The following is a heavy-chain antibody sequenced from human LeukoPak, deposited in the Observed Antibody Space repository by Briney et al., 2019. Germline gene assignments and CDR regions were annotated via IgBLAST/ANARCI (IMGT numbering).Heavy chain of an antibody. D-gene: IGHD5-12*01. V-gene: IGHV1-2*02. CDR2: INPNNGGT. CDR1: GYTFTGYY. J-gene: IGHJ3*02. Sequence: GASVKVSCKASGYTFTGYYMHWVRQAPGQGLEWMGWINPNNGGTNYAQKFQGRVTMTRGTSISTAYMELSRLRSDDTAVYYCARDRDIVATNPFIAVADHAFDIWGQGTMVTVSS. CDR3: ARDRDIVATNPFIAVADHAFDI.